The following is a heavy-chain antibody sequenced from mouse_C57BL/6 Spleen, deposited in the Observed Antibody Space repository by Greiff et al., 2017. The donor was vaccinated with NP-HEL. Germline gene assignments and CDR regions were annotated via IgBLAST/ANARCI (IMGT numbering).Heavy chain of an antibody. J-gene: IGHJ4*01. CDR1: GYTFTSYW. CDR2: IHPSDSDT. CDR3: AISRWLPYAMDY. Sequence: VQLQQSGAELVKPGASVKVSCKASGYTFTSYWMHWVKQRPGQGLEWIGRIHPSDSDTNYNQKFKGKATFTVDKSSSTAYMQLSSLTSEDSAVYYCAISRWLPYAMDYWGQGTSVTVSS. D-gene: IGHD2-3*01. V-gene: IGHV1-74*01.